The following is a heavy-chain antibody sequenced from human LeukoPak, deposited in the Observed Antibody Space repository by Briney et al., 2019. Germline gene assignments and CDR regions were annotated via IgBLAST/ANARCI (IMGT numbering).Heavy chain of an antibody. D-gene: IGHD5-18*01. V-gene: IGHV3-73*01. CDR3: TRDADTAMVTDDFDY. Sequence: GGSLRLSCAASGFTFSGSAMHWVRQASGKGLEWVGRIRSKANSYATAYAASVKGRFTISRDDSKNTAYLQMNSLKTEDTAVYYCTRDADTAMVTDDFDYWAREPWSPSPQ. J-gene: IGHJ4*02. CDR1: GFTFSGSA. CDR2: IRSKANSYAT.